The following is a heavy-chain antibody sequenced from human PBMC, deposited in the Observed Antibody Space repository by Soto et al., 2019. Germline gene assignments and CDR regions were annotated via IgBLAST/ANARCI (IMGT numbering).Heavy chain of an antibody. V-gene: IGHV3-23*01. CDR2: ISGSGGST. CDR3: AKISGSGSYYNPVDY. J-gene: IGHJ4*02. D-gene: IGHD3-10*01. Sequence: QPGGSLRLSCAASGFTFSTYAMSWVRQAPGKGLEWVSAISGSGGSTYYADSVKGRFTISRDNSKNTLNLQMNSLRAEDTAVYYCAKISGSGSYYNPVDYWGQGTLVTVSS. CDR1: GFTFSTYA.